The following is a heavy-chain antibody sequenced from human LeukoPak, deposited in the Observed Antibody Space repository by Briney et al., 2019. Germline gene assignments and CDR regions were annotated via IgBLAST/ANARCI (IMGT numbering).Heavy chain of an antibody. D-gene: IGHD5-24*01. Sequence: SETLSLTCTVSGYSISSGYYWGWIRQPPGQGLEWIGSIYHSGSTYYNPSLESRVTISVDTSKNQFSLKLSSVTAADTAVYYCARRGGWLQLRIFGYWGQGTLVTVSS. J-gene: IGHJ4*02. V-gene: IGHV4-38-2*02. CDR2: IYHSGST. CDR3: ARRGGWLQLRIFGY. CDR1: GYSISSGYY.